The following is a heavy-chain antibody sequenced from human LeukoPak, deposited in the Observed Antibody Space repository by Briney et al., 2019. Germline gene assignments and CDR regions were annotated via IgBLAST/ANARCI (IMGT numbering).Heavy chain of an antibody. V-gene: IGHV4-31*03. Sequence: SETLSLTCTVSGGSISSGGYYWSWIRRHPGKGLEWIGYIYYSGSTCYNPSLKSRVTRSVDTSNTQFSPKLSSVTAADTAVYYCAWSVYSYDSSGHQRGRYYYYDMDIWGQGTTVTVSS. J-gene: IGHJ6*02. CDR3: AWSVYSYDSSGHQRGRYYYYDMDI. CDR1: GGSISSGGYY. D-gene: IGHD3-22*01. CDR2: IYYSGST.